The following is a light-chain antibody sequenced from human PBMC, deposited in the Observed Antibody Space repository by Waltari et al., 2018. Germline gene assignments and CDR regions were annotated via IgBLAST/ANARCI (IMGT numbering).Light chain of an antibody. J-gene: IGLJ2*01. CDR1: SGDVGGYNY. Sequence: QSALTQPRSVSGSPGQSVTISCIGTSGDVGGYNYVSWYQHHSGQAPKLIMYDINKRPAWVPDRFSGSRSGNTASLTISRLQAEDEADYYCSSYAGSDTFVVLGGGTKVTVL. V-gene: IGLV2-11*01. CDR2: DIN. CDR3: SSYAGSDTFVV.